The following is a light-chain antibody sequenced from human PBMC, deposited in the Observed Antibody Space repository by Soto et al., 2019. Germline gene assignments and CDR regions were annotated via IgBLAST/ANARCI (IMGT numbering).Light chain of an antibody. J-gene: IGKJ2*01. CDR1: QSVSSN. Sequence: EIVMTQSPATLSVSPGERATLSCTASQSVSSNLAWYQQKPGQAPRLLIYGASTRATGIPARFSGSGSGTEFTLTISRLQSEDFAVYYCEQYDNWPPAYTFGQGTKLEIK. V-gene: IGKV3-15*01. CDR2: GAS. CDR3: EQYDNWPPAYT.